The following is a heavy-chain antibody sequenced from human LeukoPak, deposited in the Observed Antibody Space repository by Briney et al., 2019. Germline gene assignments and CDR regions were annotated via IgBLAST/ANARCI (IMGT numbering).Heavy chain of an antibody. V-gene: IGHV1-69*05. CDR1: GGTFSSYA. CDR2: IIPIFGTA. D-gene: IGHD2-2*01. J-gene: IGHJ4*02. CDR3: ATPKEGYCSSTSCYYFDY. Sequence: SVKVSCKASGGTFSSYAISWVRQAPGQGLEWMGGIIPIFGTANYAQKFQGRVTITTDESTSTAYMELSSLRSEDTAVYYCATPKEGYCSSTSCYYFDYWGQGTLVTVSS.